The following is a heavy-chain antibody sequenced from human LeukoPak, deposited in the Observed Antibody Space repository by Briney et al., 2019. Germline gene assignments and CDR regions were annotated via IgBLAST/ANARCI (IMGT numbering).Heavy chain of an antibody. V-gene: IGHV4-39*07. CDR3: ARNIAARRDT. J-gene: IGHJ4*02. CDR1: GGSISSSSYY. D-gene: IGHD6-6*01. Sequence: SETLSLTCTVSGGSISSSSYYWGWIRQPPGKGLEWIGSIYYSGSTYYNPSLKSRVTISVDTSKNQFSLKLSSVTAADTAVYYCARNIAARRDTWGQGTLVTVSS. CDR2: IYYSGST.